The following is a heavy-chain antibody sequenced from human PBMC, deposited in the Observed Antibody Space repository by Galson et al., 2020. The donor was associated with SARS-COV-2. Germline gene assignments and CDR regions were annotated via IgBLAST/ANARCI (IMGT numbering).Heavy chain of an antibody. V-gene: IGHV3-21*01. CDR1: GFTFTSYS. CDR2: ISNTSSYI. D-gene: IGHD4-17*01. CDR3: ARDPTGGDPEFDCYDGMDV. Sequence: TGGSLRISCTASGFTFTSYSMNWVRQAPGKGLEWVSSISNTSSYIYYADSVKGRFTISRDNAKNSLYLQMNSLRAEDTAVYYCARDPTGGDPEFDCYDGMDVVGQGTTVTVAS. J-gene: IGHJ6*02.